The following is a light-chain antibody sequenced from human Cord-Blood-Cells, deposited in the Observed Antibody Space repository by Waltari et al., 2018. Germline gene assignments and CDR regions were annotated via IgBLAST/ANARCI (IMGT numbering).Light chain of an antibody. J-gene: IGLJ3*02. Sequence: QYALTKPRSSSGSPGQSVSISCTPPSSDVGGYHYVSWYQQHPGKAPKLMIYDVSKRPSGVPDRFSGSKSGNTASLTISGLQAEDEADYYCCSYAGSYTWVFGGGTKLTVL. CDR3: CSYAGSYTWV. CDR2: DVS. V-gene: IGLV2-11*01. CDR1: SSDVGGYHY.